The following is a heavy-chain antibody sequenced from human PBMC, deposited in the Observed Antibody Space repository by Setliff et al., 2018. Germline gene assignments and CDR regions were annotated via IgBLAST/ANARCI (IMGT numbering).Heavy chain of an antibody. CDR3: ARGHCSSGECPNYFDP. CDR1: GGSMIGGHYY. D-gene: IGHD2-15*01. Sequence: PSETLSLTCTVSGGSMIGGHYYWSWIRQLPGKGLEWIAYIYYSGNTYYNPSLKSRVTISVDTSKNQFSLKINSVTAAGTAVYYCARGHCSSGECPNYFDPWGQGTQVTVSS. V-gene: IGHV4-31*03. J-gene: IGHJ5*02. CDR2: IYYSGNT.